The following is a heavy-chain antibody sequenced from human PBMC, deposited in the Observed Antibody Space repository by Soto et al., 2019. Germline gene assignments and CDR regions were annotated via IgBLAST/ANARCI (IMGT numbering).Heavy chain of an antibody. CDR2: IYYSGST. CDR3: ARRGTAASTYYYYYYMDV. CDR1: GGSISSYY. V-gene: IGHV4-59*08. D-gene: IGHD1-1*01. J-gene: IGHJ6*03. Sequence: QVQLQESGPGLVKPSETLSLTCTVSGGSISSYYWSWIRQPPGKGLEWIGYIYYSGSTNYNPSLKSRVPISVDTSKNQFSLKLSSVTAADTAVYYCARRGTAASTYYYYYYMDVWGKGTTVTVSS.